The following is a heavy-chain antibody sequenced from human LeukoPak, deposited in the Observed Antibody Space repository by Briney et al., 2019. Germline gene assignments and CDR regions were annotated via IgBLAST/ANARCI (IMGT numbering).Heavy chain of an antibody. D-gene: IGHD3-22*01. CDR2: IYYSGST. V-gene: IGHV4-39*01. CDR3: ARQKSYYDSSSYYYYYYYMNV. Sequence: SETLSLTCAVYGGSFSGYYWGWIRQPPGKGLEWIGSIYYSGSTYYNPSLKSRVTISVDTSKIQFSLRLSSVTAADTAVYYCARQKSYYDSSSYYYYYYYMNVWGKGTTVTVSS. CDR1: GGSFSGYY. J-gene: IGHJ6*03.